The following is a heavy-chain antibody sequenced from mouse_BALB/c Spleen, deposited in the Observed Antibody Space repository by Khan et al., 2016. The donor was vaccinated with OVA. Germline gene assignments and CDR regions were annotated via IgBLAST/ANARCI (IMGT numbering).Heavy chain of an antibody. CDR3: ARGNYYGYYFDY. J-gene: IGHJ2*01. D-gene: IGHD1-1*01. Sequence: EVQLQESGPGLVKPSQSLSLTCTVTGYSITSGYARNWIRQLPGNKLEWMGYISYSGVTRYTPSLKSRISITRDTSKNQFFLQLNSVTTEDTATYYCARGNYYGYYFDYWGQGTTLTVSS. CDR2: ISYSGVT. V-gene: IGHV3-2*02. CDR1: GYSITSGYA.